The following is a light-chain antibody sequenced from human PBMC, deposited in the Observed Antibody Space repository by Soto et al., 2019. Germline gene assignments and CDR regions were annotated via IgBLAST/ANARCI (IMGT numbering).Light chain of an antibody. Sequence: QSALTQVASVSASPGQSITISCTGTSSDVGGHNYVSWYQQHPCNAPKLMIYNVDYRPSGFSNRFSGSKSGNTASLTISGLQADDEAYYYCSSYADSSTVVFGGGTKVTVL. CDR3: SSYADSSTVV. CDR2: NVD. J-gene: IGLJ2*01. CDR1: SSDVGGHNY. V-gene: IGLV2-14*03.